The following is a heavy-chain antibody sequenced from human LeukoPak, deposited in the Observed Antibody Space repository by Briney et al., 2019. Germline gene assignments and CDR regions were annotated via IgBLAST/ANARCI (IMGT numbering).Heavy chain of an antibody. CDR3: ARDSSGINWFDP. J-gene: IGHJ5*02. Sequence: PGGSLRLSCAASGFTFSSYSMNWVRQAPGKGLEWVSSISSSSSYIYYADSVKGRFTISRDNAKNSLYLQMNSLRAEDTAVYHCARDSSGINWFDPWGQGTLATVSS. V-gene: IGHV3-21*01. D-gene: IGHD6-19*01. CDR1: GFTFSSYS. CDR2: ISSSSSYI.